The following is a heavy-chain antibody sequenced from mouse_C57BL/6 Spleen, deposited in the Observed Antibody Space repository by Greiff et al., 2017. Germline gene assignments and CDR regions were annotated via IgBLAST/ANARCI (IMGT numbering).Heavy chain of an antibody. J-gene: IGHJ4*01. CDR2: IDPSDSYT. CDR1: GYTFTSYW. Sequence: QVQLQQPGAELVRPGTSVKLSCKASGYTFTSYWMHWVKQRPGQGLEWIGVIDPSDSYTNYNQKFKGKATLTVDTSSSTAYMQLSSLTSENSAVYYCATLLFLYAMDYWGQGTSVTVSS. CDR3: ATLLFLYAMDY. D-gene: IGHD1-1*02. V-gene: IGHV1-59*01.